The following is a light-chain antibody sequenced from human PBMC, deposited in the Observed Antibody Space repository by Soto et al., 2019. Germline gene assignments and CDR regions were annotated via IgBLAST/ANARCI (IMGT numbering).Light chain of an antibody. Sequence: DIVMTQSPDSLAVSLGERATINCKSSQSVLYSSNNKNYLAWYQQRPGQPPKLLIHWASTRQSGVPDRFSGSGSVTDFTLTISSLQAEDVAFYYCQQYFGTSPTFGGGTKVEIK. J-gene: IGKJ4*01. CDR1: QSVLYSSNNKNY. V-gene: IGKV4-1*01. CDR2: WAS. CDR3: QQYFGTSPT.